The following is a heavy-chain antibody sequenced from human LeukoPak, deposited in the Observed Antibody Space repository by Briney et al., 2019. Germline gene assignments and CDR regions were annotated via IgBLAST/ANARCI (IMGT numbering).Heavy chain of an antibody. CDR1: GYSFTSYW. J-gene: IGHJ4*02. CDR3: ARPAKGYCSSTSCYEGSYFDY. CDR2: IYPGDSDT. D-gene: IGHD2-2*01. V-gene: IGHV5-51*01. Sequence: GESLKISCKGSGYSFTSYWIGWVRQMPGKGLEWMGIIYPGDSDTRYSPSFQGQVTISADKSISTAYLQWSSLKAPDTAMYYCARPAKGYCSSTSCYEGSYFDYWGQGTLVTVSS.